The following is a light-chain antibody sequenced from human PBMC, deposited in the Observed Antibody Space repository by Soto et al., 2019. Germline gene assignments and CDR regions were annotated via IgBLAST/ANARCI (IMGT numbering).Light chain of an antibody. CDR3: QKYNSAPWT. J-gene: IGKJ1*01. CDR1: QGISNY. CDR2: AAS. V-gene: IGKV1-27*01. Sequence: DIPMTQSPSSLSASVGDTVTITCRASQGISNYLAWYQQKPGKVPKLLMYAASTLQSGVPSRFTGSGSGTDYTLTISSLQPEDVATYYCQKYNSAPWTFGQGTKVEIK.